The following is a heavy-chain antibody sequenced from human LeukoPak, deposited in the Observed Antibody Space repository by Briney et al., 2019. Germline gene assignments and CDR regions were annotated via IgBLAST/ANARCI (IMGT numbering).Heavy chain of an antibody. CDR1: GFTFSSYG. CDR2: IWYDGSNK. Sequence: GRSLRLSCAASGFTFSSYGLHWVRQAPGKGLEWVAVIWYDGSNKYYADSVKGRFTISRDNSKNTLYLQMNSLRAEDTAVYYCAKEAYYYDSSGYYYGPYYFDYWGQGTLVTVSS. J-gene: IGHJ4*02. V-gene: IGHV3-33*06. CDR3: AKEAYYYDSSGYYYGPYYFDY. D-gene: IGHD3-22*01.